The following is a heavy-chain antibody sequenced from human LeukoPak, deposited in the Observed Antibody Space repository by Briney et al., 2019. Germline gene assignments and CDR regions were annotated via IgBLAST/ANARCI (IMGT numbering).Heavy chain of an antibody. J-gene: IGHJ4*02. CDR3: AKEPDDSSGY. Sequence: GGSLRLSCAASGFSFSSCAMNWFRQAPGKGLEWVSAISGSGSNTYYADSVKGRFTISRDNSKHTLYLQMNSLRTEDTAVYYCAKEPDDSSGYWGQGTLVTVSS. D-gene: IGHD3-22*01. CDR2: ISGSGSNT. V-gene: IGHV3-23*01. CDR1: GFSFSSCA.